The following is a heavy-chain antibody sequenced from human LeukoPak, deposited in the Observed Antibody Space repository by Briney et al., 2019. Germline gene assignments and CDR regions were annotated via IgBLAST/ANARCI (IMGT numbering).Heavy chain of an antibody. Sequence: SETLSLTCAVYGGSFSGYYWSWIRQPPGKGLEWIGEINHSGSTSYNPSLKSRVTTSVDTSKNQFSLKLSSVTAADTAVYYCAGRQYNWNLNFDYWGQGTLVTVSS. D-gene: IGHD1-20*01. CDR2: INHSGST. V-gene: IGHV4-34*01. CDR1: GGSFSGYY. J-gene: IGHJ4*02. CDR3: AGRQYNWNLNFDY.